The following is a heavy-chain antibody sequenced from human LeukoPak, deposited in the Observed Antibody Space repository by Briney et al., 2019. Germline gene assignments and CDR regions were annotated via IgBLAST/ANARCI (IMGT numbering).Heavy chain of an antibody. J-gene: IGHJ6*04. CDR1: GFSFSYHA. V-gene: IGHV3-7*03. D-gene: IGHD2-15*01. Sequence: GGSLRLSCSASGFSFSYHAMYWVRQAPGKGLEWVATINQGGSEKYYLDSVKGRFTISRDNPKNSLYLQMNSLRDEYTAVDYWASEFRRRGSVVTCYSVYCYGMDVWGKGTTVSVSS. CDR3: ASEFRRRGSVVTCYSVYCYGMDV. CDR2: INQGGSEK.